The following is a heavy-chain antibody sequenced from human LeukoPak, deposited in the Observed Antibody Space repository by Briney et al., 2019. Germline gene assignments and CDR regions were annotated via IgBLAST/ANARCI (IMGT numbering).Heavy chain of an antibody. J-gene: IGHJ4*02. CDR2: IWYDGNNK. CDR3: AKPYYYDGSGYYHPFDY. V-gene: IGHV3-33*06. CDR1: GFIFSSYG. D-gene: IGHD3-22*01. Sequence: GGSLRLSCAGSGFIFSSYGMHWVRQAPGKGLEWVAVIWYDGNNKYYTDSVKGRFTISRDNSKNTLYLQMNSLRAEDTAVYYCAKPYYYDGSGYYHPFDYWGQGTPVTVSS.